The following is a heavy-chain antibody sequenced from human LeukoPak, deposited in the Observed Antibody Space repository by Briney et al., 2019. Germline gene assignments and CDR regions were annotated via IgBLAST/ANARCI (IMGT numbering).Heavy chain of an antibody. CDR2: IYYSGST. J-gene: IGHJ4*02. CDR3: ASQAVAGTPFDY. V-gene: IGHV4-59*08. Sequence: PSETLSLTCTVSGGSISIYYWSWIRQPPGKGLEWIGYIYYSGSTNYNPSLKSRVTISVDTSKNQFSLRLSSVTAADTAVYYCASQAVAGTPFDYWGQGTLVTVSS. D-gene: IGHD6-19*01. CDR1: GGSISIYY.